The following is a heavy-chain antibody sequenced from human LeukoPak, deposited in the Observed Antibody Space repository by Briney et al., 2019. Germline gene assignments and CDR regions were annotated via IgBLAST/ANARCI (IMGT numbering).Heavy chain of an antibody. Sequence: GGSLRLSCAASGFTFSSYGMHWVRQAPGKGLEWVAVLWYDGSNKYYADSVKGRFTISRDNSKNTLYLQMNSLRAEDTAVYYCARVPEGYGYNPYYYYGMDVWGQGTTVTVSS. V-gene: IGHV3-33*01. D-gene: IGHD5-24*01. CDR1: GFTFSSYG. J-gene: IGHJ6*02. CDR3: ARVPEGYGYNPYYYYGMDV. CDR2: LWYDGSNK.